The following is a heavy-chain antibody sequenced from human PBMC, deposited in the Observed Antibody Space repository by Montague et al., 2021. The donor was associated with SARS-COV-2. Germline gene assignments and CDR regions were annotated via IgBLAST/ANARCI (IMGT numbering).Heavy chain of an antibody. Sequence: SETLSLTCTVSGGSVGSSHYYWAWIRQPPGKGLEWIGTIYYSGSTYYNPSPRSRVTIDVDASTNPFSLKLPAVTAADTAVYFCARGLYNWNYEHWFDTWGQGTLVTVSS. CDR1: GGSVGSSHYY. D-gene: IGHD1-7*01. CDR2: IYYSGST. J-gene: IGHJ5*02. V-gene: IGHV4-39*01. CDR3: ARGLYNWNYEHWFDT.